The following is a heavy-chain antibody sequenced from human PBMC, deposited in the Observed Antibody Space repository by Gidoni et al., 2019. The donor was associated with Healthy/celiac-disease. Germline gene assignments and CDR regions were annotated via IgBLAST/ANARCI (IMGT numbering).Heavy chain of an antibody. J-gene: IGHJ4*02. CDR1: GFTFSSYA. CDR3: ARGGTVLLWFGELPDDY. D-gene: IGHD3-10*01. Sequence: QVQLVESGGGVVQPGRSLRLSCAASGFTFSSYAMHWVRQAPGKGLEGVAVISYDGSNKYYADSVKGRFTISRDNSKNTLYLQMNSLRAEDAAVYYCARGGTVLLWFGELPDDYWGQGTLVTVSS. V-gene: IGHV3-30*04. CDR2: ISYDGSNK.